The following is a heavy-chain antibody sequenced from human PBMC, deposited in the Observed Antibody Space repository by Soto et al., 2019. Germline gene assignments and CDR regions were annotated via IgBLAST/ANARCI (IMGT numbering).Heavy chain of an antibody. J-gene: IGHJ3*02. V-gene: IGHV4-59*01. CDR3: ARLYPFYDLLTGSQLYAFDI. CDR1: GDSSSSSY. CDR2: IYYSGST. Sequence: QVHLQESGPGLVKPSETLSLTCTVSGDSSSSSYWNWIRQAPGKGLEWIGYIYYSGSTNFSPSLKSRVTISIDTSKEQFSLKLSSVTAADTAVYYCARLYPFYDLLTGSQLYAFDIWGQGTMVTVSS. D-gene: IGHD3-9*01.